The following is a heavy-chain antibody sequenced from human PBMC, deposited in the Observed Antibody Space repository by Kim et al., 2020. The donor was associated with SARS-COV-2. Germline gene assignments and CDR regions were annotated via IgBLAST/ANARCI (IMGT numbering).Heavy chain of an antibody. V-gene: IGHV4-31*03. CDR2: IYYSGNT. D-gene: IGHD6-25*01. J-gene: IGHJ5*02. CDR1: GGSISSGSHY. CDR3: ARGCHSGYPNNWFDP. Sequence: SETLSLTCTVSGGSISSGSHYWSWIRQHPGKGLEWIGYIYYSGNTYYNPSLKSRVTISVDTSKNQFSLKLSSVTAADMAVYYCARGCHSGYPNNWFDPWG.